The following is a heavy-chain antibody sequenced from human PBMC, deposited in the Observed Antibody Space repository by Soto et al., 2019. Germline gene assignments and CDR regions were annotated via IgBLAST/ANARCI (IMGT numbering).Heavy chain of an antibody. CDR1: GFTFSDYY. V-gene: IGHV3-11*01. Sequence: GGSLRLSCAASGFTFSDYYMSWIRQAPGKGLEWVSYISSSGSTIYYADSVKGRFTISRDNAKNSLYLQMNSLRAEDTAVYYCARDYWSSKVSLSYFDFWGQGTLLTVSS. CDR2: ISSSGSTI. J-gene: IGHJ4*02. CDR3: ARDYWSSKVSLSYFDF. D-gene: IGHD2-2*01.